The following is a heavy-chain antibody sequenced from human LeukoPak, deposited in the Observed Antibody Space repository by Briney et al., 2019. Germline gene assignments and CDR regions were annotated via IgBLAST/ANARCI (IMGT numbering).Heavy chain of an antibody. CDR2: IYYSGST. J-gene: IGHJ6*02. V-gene: IGHV4-59*08. CDR3: ARQNNWNAAYGMDV. Sequence: TSETLSLTCTVSGGSISSYYWSWIRQPPGKGLEWVGYIYYSGSTNYNPSLKSRVTISVDTSKHQFSLTLSSVTAADTAVYYCARQNNWNAAYGMDVWGQGTTVTVSS. CDR1: GGSISSYY. D-gene: IGHD1-1*01.